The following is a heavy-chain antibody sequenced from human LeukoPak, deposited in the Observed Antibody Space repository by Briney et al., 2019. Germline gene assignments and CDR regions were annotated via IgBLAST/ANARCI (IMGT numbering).Heavy chain of an antibody. V-gene: IGHV4-34*01. Sequence: PSETLSLTCAVYGGSFSGYYWSWIRQRPGKGLDWIGEINHSRSTNYNPSLKSRVTISVDTSKNQFSLKLSSVTAADTAVYYCARGPLCSGGSCYLGWFDPWGQGTLVTVSS. J-gene: IGHJ5*02. D-gene: IGHD2-15*01. CDR2: INHSRST. CDR1: GGSFSGYY. CDR3: ARGPLCSGGSCYLGWFDP.